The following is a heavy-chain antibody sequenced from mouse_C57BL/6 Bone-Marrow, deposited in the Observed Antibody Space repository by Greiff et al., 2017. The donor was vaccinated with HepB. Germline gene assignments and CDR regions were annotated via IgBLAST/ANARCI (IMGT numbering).Heavy chain of an antibody. CDR2: IYPGDGDT. Sequence: QVQLQQSGAELVKPGASVKISCKASGYAFSSYWMNWVKQRPGKGLEWIGQIYPGDGDTNYNGKFKGKATLTADKSSSTAYMQLSSLTSEDSAVYFCARGPITTVVARYFDVWGTGTTVTVSS. V-gene: IGHV1-80*01. CDR3: ARGPITTVVARYFDV. J-gene: IGHJ1*03. D-gene: IGHD1-1*01. CDR1: GYAFSSYW.